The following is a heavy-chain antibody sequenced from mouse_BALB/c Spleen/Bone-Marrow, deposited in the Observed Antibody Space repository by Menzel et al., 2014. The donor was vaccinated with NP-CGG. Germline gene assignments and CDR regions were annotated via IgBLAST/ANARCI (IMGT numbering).Heavy chain of an antibody. D-gene: IGHD1-1*01. V-gene: IGHV1S56*01. Sequence: QVQLQQSGPELVKPGASVKMSCKASGYTFISYYIHWVKQRPGQGLEWIGWIYPGDGSTRYNEKFKGKTTLTADKSSSTAYMLLSSLTSEDSAIYFCARGDYYYGSSRAWFAYWGQGTLVTVSA. CDR2: IYPGDGST. J-gene: IGHJ3*01. CDR1: GYTFISYY. CDR3: ARGDYYYGSSRAWFAY.